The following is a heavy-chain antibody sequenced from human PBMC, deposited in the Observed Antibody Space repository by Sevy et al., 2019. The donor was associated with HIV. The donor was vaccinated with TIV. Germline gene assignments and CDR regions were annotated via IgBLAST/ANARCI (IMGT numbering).Heavy chain of an antibody. J-gene: IGHJ6*02. CDR1: GFTLSDYA. CDR2: VSRTRNFI. CDR3: ARDEGMEVIGSIYKYHFYGFDV. V-gene: IGHV3-11*01. D-gene: IGHD3-10*01. Sequence: RGSLRLSCAASGFTLSDYAMSWIRQTPGKGLEWIAFVSRTRNFIYYADSVRGRFTISRDNAKDSLYLQMISLRADDTAVYYCARDEGMEVIGSIYKYHFYGFDVWGLGTTVTVSS.